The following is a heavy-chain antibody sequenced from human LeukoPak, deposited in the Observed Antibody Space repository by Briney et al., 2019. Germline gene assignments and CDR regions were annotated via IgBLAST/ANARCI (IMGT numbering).Heavy chain of an antibody. J-gene: IGHJ4*02. CDR2: ISSSGSTI. D-gene: IGHD3-16*01. Sequence: GGSLRLSCAASGFTFSSYEMNWVRQAPGKGLEWVSYISSSGSTIYYADSVKGRFTISRDNAKNSLYLQMNSLRAEDTAVYYCARGGSYGPPRHFDYWGQGTLVTVSS. CDR3: ARGGSYGPPRHFDY. CDR1: GFTFSSYE. V-gene: IGHV3-48*03.